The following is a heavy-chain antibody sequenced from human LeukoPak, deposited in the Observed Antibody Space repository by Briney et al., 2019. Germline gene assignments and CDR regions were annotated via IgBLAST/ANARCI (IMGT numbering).Heavy chain of an antibody. CDR3: ARVWDCSSTSCHTFDY. J-gene: IGHJ4*02. CDR1: GYTFTSYY. Sequence: EASVKVSCKASGYTFTSYYMHWVRQAPGQGLEWMGWINPNSGGTNYAQKFQGRVTMTRDTSISTAYMELSRLRSDDTAAYYCARVWDCSSTSCHTFDYWGQGTLVTVSS. D-gene: IGHD2-2*02. CDR2: INPNSGGT. V-gene: IGHV1-2*02.